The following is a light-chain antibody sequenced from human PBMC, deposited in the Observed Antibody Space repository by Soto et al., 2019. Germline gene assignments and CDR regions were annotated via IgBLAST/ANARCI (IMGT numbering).Light chain of an antibody. CDR1: SSDVGGYNY. Sequence: QSALTQPASVSGSPGRSITISCTGTSSDVGGYNYVSWYQQHPGKAPKFMIYDVSNRPSGVSNRFSGSKSGNTASLTISGLQAEDEADYYCSSYTSSSTLVFGGGTKLTVL. CDR2: DVS. V-gene: IGLV2-14*01. CDR3: SSYTSSSTLV. J-gene: IGLJ2*01.